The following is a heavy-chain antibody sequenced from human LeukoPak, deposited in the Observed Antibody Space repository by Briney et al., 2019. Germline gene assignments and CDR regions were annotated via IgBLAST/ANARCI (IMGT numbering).Heavy chain of an antibody. CDR3: ARLTLTGSLN. CDR1: GFTFSSYW. D-gene: IGHD7-27*01. Sequence: GSLRLSCAASGFTFSSYWMSWVRQPPGKGLEWIGEINHSGSTNYNPSLKSRVTISVDTSKNQFSLKLSSVTAADTAVYYCARLTLTGSLNWGQGTLVTVSS. J-gene: IGHJ4*02. V-gene: IGHV4-34*01. CDR2: INHSGST.